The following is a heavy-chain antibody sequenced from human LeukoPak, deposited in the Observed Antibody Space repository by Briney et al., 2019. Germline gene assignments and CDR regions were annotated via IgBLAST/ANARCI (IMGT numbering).Heavy chain of an antibody. J-gene: IGHJ4*02. CDR3: AKDALYYYGSGSYNYFDY. CDR2: ISSGSSTI. V-gene: IGHV3-48*01. D-gene: IGHD3-10*01. Sequence: GGSLRLSCAASGFTFLAYSMNWVRQAPGKGLEWVSYISSGSSTIYYADSVKGRFTISRDNAKNSLYLQMNSLRAEDTAVYYCAKDALYYYGSGSYNYFDYWGQGTLVTVSS. CDR1: GFTFLAYS.